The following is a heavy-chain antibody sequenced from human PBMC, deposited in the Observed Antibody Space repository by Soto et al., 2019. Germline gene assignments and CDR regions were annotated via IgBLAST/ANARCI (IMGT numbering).Heavy chain of an antibody. CDR3: ATHPGYYYDSSGYYYNTKVRAFDI. Sequence: GGSLRLSCAASGFTFSSYGMHWVRQAPGKGLEWVAVISYDGSNKYYADSVKGRFTISRDNSKNTLYLQMNSLRAEDTAVYYCATHPGYYYDSSGYYYNTKVRAFDIWGQGTMVTVSS. J-gene: IGHJ3*02. D-gene: IGHD3-22*01. V-gene: IGHV3-30*03. CDR1: GFTFSSYG. CDR2: ISYDGSNK.